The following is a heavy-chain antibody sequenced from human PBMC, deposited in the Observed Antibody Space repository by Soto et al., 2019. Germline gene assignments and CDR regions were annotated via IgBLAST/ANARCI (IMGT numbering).Heavy chain of an antibody. V-gene: IGHV3-33*01. CDR1: GFTFSSYG. CDR2: IWYDGSNK. D-gene: IGHD1-26*01. Sequence: QVQLVESGGGVVQPGRSLRLSCAASGFTFSSYGMHWVRQAPGKGLEWVAVIWYDGSNKYYADSVKGRFTISRDNSKNTLYLQMNSLIAEDTAVYYCARARGATIPFDYWGQGTLVTVSS. J-gene: IGHJ4*02. CDR3: ARARGATIPFDY.